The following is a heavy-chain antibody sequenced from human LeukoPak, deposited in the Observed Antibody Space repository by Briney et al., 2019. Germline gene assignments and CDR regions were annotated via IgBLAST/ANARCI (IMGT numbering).Heavy chain of an antibody. CDR2: MNPNRGNT. D-gene: IGHD3-10*01. CDR3: ARIGPNYYGSGSYLHYYYGMDV. Sequence: ASVKVSCKASGYTFTSYDINWVRQATGQGLEWMGWMNPNRGNTHFAQRFQGRVTMTRDTSITTAYMELSSLRSEDTAVYYCARIGPNYYGSGSYLHYYYGMDVRGQGTTVTVSS. V-gene: IGHV1-8*02. J-gene: IGHJ6*02. CDR1: GYTFTSYD.